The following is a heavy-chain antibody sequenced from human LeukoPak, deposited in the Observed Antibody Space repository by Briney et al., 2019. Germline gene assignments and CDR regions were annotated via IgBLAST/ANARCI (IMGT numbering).Heavy chain of an antibody. CDR1: GFTSSSYS. Sequence: GGSLRLSCAASGFTSSSYSMNWVRQAPGKGLEWVSSISSSSSYIYYADSVKGRFTISRDNAKNSLYLQMNSLRAEDTAVYYCARTDGSSWYPGFDPWGQGTLVTVSS. D-gene: IGHD6-13*01. CDR2: ISSSSSYI. J-gene: IGHJ5*02. V-gene: IGHV3-21*01. CDR3: ARTDGSSWYPGFDP.